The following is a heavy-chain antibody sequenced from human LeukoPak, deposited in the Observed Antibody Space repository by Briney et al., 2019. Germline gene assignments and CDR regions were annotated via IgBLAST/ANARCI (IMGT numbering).Heavy chain of an antibody. CDR3: ARTPPLYGSGGYGMDV. D-gene: IGHD3-10*01. Sequence: GASVKVSCKASGGTFSSYAISWVRQAPGQGLEWMGRIIPILGIANYAQKFQGRVTITADKSTSTAYMELSSLRSEDTAVYYCARTPPLYGSGGYGMDVWGQGTTVTVSS. CDR1: GGTFSSYA. CDR2: IIPILGIA. V-gene: IGHV1-69*04. J-gene: IGHJ6*02.